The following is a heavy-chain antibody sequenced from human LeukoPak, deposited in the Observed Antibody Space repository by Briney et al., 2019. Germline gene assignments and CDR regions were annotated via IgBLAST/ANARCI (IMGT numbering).Heavy chain of an antibody. J-gene: IGHJ4*02. Sequence: HGASVKVSCKASGYTFTGYYMHWVRQAPGKGLEWVTFIRYDGSDKYYADSVKGRFTISRDNSKNTLFLQMNSLRPEDTAVYYCAGGIGNGPAALRGWGQGTLVTVSS. CDR1: GYTFTGYY. D-gene: IGHD2-2*01. V-gene: IGHV3-30*02. CDR2: IRYDGSDK. CDR3: AGGIGNGPAALRG.